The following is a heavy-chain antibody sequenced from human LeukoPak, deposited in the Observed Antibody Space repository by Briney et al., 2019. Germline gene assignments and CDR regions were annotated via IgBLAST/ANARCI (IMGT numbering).Heavy chain of an antibody. Sequence: SETLSLTCTVSGGSISSGSYYWSWIRQPAGKGLEWIGRIYTSGSTNYNPSLKSRVTISVDTSKNQFSLKLSSVTAADTAVYYCARGGEYYYDSSGYNYWGQGTLVTVSS. V-gene: IGHV4-61*02. J-gene: IGHJ4*02. CDR1: GGSISSGSYY. CDR2: IYTSGST. CDR3: ARGGEYYYDSSGYNY. D-gene: IGHD3-22*01.